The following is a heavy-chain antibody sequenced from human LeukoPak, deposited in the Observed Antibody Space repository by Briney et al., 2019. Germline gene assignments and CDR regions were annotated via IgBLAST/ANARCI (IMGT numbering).Heavy chain of an antibody. CDR2: ISAYNGNT. V-gene: IGHV1-18*01. J-gene: IGHJ4*02. D-gene: IGHD2-2*01. Sequence: ASVKVSCKASGYTFTSYDISWVRQAPGQGLEGMGWISAYNGNTNYAQKLQGRVTMTTDTSTSTAYMELRGLRSDDTAVYYCARARCSSTSCPQVDYWGQGTLVTVSS. CDR3: ARARCSSTSCPQVDY. CDR1: GYTFTSYD.